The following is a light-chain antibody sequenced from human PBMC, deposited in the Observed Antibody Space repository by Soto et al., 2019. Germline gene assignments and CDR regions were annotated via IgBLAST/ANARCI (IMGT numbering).Light chain of an antibody. CDR2: DAS. CDR3: QQYNSYPWT. V-gene: IGKV1-5*01. J-gene: IGKJ1*01. CDR1: QSISSW. Sequence: DIPMTQSPSTLSASVGDRVTITCRACQSISSWLAWYQQKPGKAPKLLIYDASSLESGVPSRFSGSGSGTEFTLTISSLQPDDFATYDCQQYNSYPWTFGQGTKVEIK.